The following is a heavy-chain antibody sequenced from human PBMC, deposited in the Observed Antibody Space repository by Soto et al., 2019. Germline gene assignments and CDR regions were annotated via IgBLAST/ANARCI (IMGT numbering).Heavy chain of an antibody. J-gene: IGHJ4*02. CDR1: GFTFRSYS. D-gene: IGHD3-9*01. Sequence: GSLRLSCAASGFTFRSYSMNWVRQAPGKGLEWVSSISSSSSYIYYADSVKGRFTISRDNAKNSLYLQMNSLRAEDTAVYYCYAGYDILTGSSSPFDYWGQGTLVTVSS. V-gene: IGHV3-21*01. CDR2: ISSSSSYI. CDR3: YAGYDILTGSSSPFDY.